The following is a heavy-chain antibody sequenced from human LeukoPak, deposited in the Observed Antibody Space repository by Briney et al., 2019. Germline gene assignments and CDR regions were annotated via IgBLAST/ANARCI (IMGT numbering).Heavy chain of an antibody. J-gene: IGHJ4*02. V-gene: IGHV3-21*01. CDR3: ARDFGSWYRAFDY. CDR1: GFTFSSYS. CDR2: ISSSSSYI. Sequence: GGSLRLSCAASGFTFSSYSMNWVRQAPGKGLEWVSSISSSSSYIYYADSVKGRFTISRDNAKNSLSLQMNSLRAENTAVYYCARDFGSWYRAFDYWGQGTLVTVSS. D-gene: IGHD6-13*01.